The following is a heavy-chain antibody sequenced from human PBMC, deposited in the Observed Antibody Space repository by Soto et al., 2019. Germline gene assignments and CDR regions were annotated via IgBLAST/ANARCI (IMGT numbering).Heavy chain of an antibody. Sequence: QVPLVESGGGVVQPGRSLRLSCAASGFTFSSYGMHLVRQAPGKGLEWVAVISYDGSNKYYADSVKGRFTISRDNSKNTLYLQLNSLRAENTAVYYCAQDTYGSYFDYWGQGTLVTVSS. V-gene: IGHV3-30*18. CDR2: ISYDGSNK. J-gene: IGHJ4*02. CDR1: GFTFSSYG. D-gene: IGHD4-17*01. CDR3: AQDTYGSYFDY.